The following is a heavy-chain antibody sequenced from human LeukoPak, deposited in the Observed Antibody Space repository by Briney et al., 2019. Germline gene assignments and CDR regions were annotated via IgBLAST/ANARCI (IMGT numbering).Heavy chain of an antibody. CDR2: IYYSGST. CDR1: GGSISSGDYY. Sequence: SSETLSLTCTVSGGSISSGDYYWSWIRQPPGKGLEWIGYIYYSGSTYYNPSLKSRVTISVDTSKNQFSLKLSSVTAADTAVYYCARPKEQGLEPYDAFDIWGQGTMVTVSS. V-gene: IGHV4-30-4*08. D-gene: IGHD1-1*01. J-gene: IGHJ3*02. CDR3: ARPKEQGLEPYDAFDI.